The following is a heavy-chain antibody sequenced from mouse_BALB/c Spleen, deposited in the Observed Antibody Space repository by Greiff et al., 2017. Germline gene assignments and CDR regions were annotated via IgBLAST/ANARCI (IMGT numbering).Heavy chain of an antibody. J-gene: IGHJ3*01. CDR1: GYSITSDYA. CDR3: ARSNTATWFAY. CDR2: ISYSGST. V-gene: IGHV3-2*02. Sequence: EVQLQESGPGLVKPSQSLSLTCTVTGYSITSDYAWNWIRQFPGNKLEWIGYISYSGSTSYNPSLKSRISITRDTSKNQFFLQLNSVTTEDTATYYGARSNTATWFAYWGQGTLVTVSA. D-gene: IGHD1-2*01.